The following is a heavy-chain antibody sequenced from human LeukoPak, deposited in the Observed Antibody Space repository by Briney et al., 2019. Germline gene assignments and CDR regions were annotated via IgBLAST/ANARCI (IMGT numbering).Heavy chain of an antibody. V-gene: IGHV3-30*04. CDR3: ARERGVRKFGETYAFDI. CDR1: GFTFSSYA. Sequence: PGGSLRLSCAASGFTFSSYAMHWVRQAPGKGLEWVAVISYDGSNKYYADSVKGRFTISRDNSKNTLYLQMNSLRAEDTAVYYCARERGVRKFGETYAFDIWGQGTMVTVSS. J-gene: IGHJ3*02. D-gene: IGHD3-10*01. CDR2: ISYDGSNK.